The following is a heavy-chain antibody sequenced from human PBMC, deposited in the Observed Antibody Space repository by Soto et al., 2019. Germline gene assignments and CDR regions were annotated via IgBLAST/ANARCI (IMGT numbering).Heavy chain of an antibody. J-gene: IGHJ4*02. V-gene: IGHV1-46*01. D-gene: IGHD2-21*02. CDR3: ARGGQVVVVTAALDY. CDR2: VNPSGGHT. Sequence: QVQLMQSGAEVKKPGASVKVSCKASGDTFTEYYIHWVRQAPGQGLEWMGTVNPSGGHTTYAQHFLGRVTMTRDPSTSTLYMELTSLTSEDTAVYYCARGGQVVVVTAALDYWGQGTLVTVSS. CDR1: GDTFTEYY.